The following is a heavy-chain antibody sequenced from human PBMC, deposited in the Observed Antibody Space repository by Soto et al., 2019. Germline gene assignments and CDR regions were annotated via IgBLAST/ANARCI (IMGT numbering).Heavy chain of an antibody. CDR3: ARESIPFKTPDASDI. J-gene: IGHJ3*02. D-gene: IGHD2-21*01. CDR1: GFTFSSYE. CDR2: ISSSGSTI. Sequence: GGSLRLSCAASGFTFSSYEVNWVRQAPGKGLEWVSYISSSGSTIYYADSVKGRFTISRDNAKNSLYLQMNSLRAEDTAVYYSARESIPFKTPDASDIRGQGTRVTVSS. V-gene: IGHV3-48*03.